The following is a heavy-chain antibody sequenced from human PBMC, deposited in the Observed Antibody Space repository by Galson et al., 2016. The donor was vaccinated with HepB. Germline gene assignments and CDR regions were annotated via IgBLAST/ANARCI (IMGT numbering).Heavy chain of an antibody. CDR3: ARVSLVTANIWTWSAVEY. CDR2: TYYRSNWHY. CDR1: WDSVSSNSAA. V-gene: IGHV6-1*01. Sequence: CAISWDSVSSNSAAWNWIRQSPSRGLEWLGRTYYRSNWHYDYAVSVTGRITINPDTSKNQFSLQLNSMTPEDTAVYYCARVSLVTANIWTWSAVEYWGQGALVTVSS. D-gene: IGHD1-20*01. J-gene: IGHJ4*02.